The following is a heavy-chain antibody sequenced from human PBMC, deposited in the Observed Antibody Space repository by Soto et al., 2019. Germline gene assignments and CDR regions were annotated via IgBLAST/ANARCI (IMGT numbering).Heavy chain of an antibody. J-gene: IGHJ6*03. CDR3: AKGIEATLYYYYMDV. D-gene: IGHD5-12*01. CDR1: GFTFSSYA. Sequence: GGSLRLSCAASGFTFSSYAMSWVRQAPGKGLEWVSAISGSGSNTYYADSVKGRFTISRDNSKNTLYLQMNSLRAEDTALYYSAKGIEATLYYYYMDVWGKGTTVTVSS. CDR2: ISGSGSNT. V-gene: IGHV3-23*01.